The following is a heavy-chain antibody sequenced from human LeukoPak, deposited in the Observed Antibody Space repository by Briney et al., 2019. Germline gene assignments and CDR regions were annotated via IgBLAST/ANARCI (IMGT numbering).Heavy chain of an antibody. CDR1: GGSISSGGYS. Sequence: SQTLSLTCAVSGGSISSGGYSWSWIRQPPGKGLEWIVYICHSGSTYYNPSLKSRVAISVDRSKNQFSLKLSSVTAADTAVYYCAREGPYPTARDAFDIWGQGTMVTVSS. CDR2: ICHSGST. J-gene: IGHJ3*02. CDR3: AREGPYPTARDAFDI. V-gene: IGHV4-30-2*01.